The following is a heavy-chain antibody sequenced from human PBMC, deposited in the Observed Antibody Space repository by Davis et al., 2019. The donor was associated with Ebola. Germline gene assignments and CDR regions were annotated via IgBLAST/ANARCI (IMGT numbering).Heavy chain of an antibody. CDR3: ARDSKINLWFETNNMVSSWFDP. D-gene: IGHD3-10*01. CDR2: INWNGGST. CDR1: GFTFDDYG. J-gene: IGHJ5*02. V-gene: IGHV3-20*01. Sequence: GESLKISCAASGFTFDDYGMSWVRQAPGKGLEWVSGINWNGGSTGYADSVKGRFTISRDNAKNSLYLQMNSLRAEDTALYHCARDSKINLWFETNNMVSSWFDPWGQGTLVTVSS.